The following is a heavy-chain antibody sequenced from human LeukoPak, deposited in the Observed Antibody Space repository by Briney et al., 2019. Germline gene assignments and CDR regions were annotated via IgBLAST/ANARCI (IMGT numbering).Heavy chain of an antibody. V-gene: IGHV3-53*05. CDR3: AKPYYYGSGSYYLSYYFDY. Sequence: GGSLRLSCAASGLTVSSSYMSWVRQAPGKGLEWVSIIYNDGSTYYADSMKGRFTISRDNSKNTLYLQVNSLRAEDTAVYYCAKPYYYGSGSYYLSYYFDYWGQGTLVTVSS. CDR2: IYNDGST. D-gene: IGHD3-10*01. CDR1: GLTVSSSY. J-gene: IGHJ4*02.